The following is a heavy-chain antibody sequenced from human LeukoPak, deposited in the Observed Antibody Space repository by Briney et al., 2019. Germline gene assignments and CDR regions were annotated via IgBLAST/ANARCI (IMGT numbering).Heavy chain of an antibody. CDR1: GDXXXGXX. CDR3: SRSRITGTAPYGY. CDR2: INHSGST. D-gene: IGHD1-7*01. V-gene: IGHV4-34*01. Sequence: GDXXXGXXXXWLXQPPGKXXXXIGEINHSGSTNYNPSLKSRVTISVDTSKNQFSLKLSSVTDADTAVYYCSRSRITGTAPYGYWGQGTLVTVSS. J-gene: IGHJ4*02.